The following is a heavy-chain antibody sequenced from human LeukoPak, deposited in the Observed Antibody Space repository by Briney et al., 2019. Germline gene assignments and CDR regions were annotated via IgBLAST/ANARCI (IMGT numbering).Heavy chain of an antibody. J-gene: IGHJ4*02. CDR1: DYSISSGYY. Sequence: PSETLSLTCAVSDYSISSGYYWGWIRQPPGKGLEWIGSIYHSGNTYYNPSLKSRFTISIDTSKNQFFLKVNPVTAADTATYYCARQGNGYSRVDYWGQGTLVTVSS. D-gene: IGHD5-24*01. CDR3: ARQGNGYSRVDY. CDR2: IYHSGNT. V-gene: IGHV4-38-2*01.